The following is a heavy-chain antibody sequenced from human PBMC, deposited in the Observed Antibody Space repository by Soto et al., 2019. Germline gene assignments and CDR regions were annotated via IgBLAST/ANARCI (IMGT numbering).Heavy chain of an antibody. CDR3: ASGWFGEFVYQFDY. V-gene: IGHV1-18*01. CDR2: ISAYNGNT. J-gene: IGHJ4*02. CDR1: GYTFTSYG. Sequence: QVQLVQSGAEVKKPGASVKVSCKPSGYTFTSYGITWVRQAPGQGLEWMGWISAYNGNTNYAQKFQGRVTMTTDTSTSTGCMELRSLGSDDTAVYYCASGWFGEFVYQFDYWGQGTLVTVSS. D-gene: IGHD3-10*01.